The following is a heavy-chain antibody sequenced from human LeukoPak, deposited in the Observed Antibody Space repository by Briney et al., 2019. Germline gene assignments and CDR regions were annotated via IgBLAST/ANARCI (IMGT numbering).Heavy chain of an antibody. D-gene: IGHD3-22*01. J-gene: IGHJ4*02. CDR3: ARVSRGPHPYYYDSSGYMDY. Sequence: GGSLRLSCAASRFTFSDFWMHWVRQAPGKGLVWVSRINSGGTVTNYADSVKGRLTISRDNAKNTLYLQMNSLRAEDTAVYYCARVSRGPHPYYYDSSGYMDYWGQGTLVTVSS. V-gene: IGHV3-74*01. CDR2: INSGGTVT. CDR1: RFTFSDFW.